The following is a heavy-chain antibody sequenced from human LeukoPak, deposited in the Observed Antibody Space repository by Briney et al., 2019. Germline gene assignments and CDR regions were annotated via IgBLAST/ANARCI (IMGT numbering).Heavy chain of an antibody. Sequence: ASVKVSCKASGYTFTGYYMHWVRQAPGQGLEWMGWINPNSGGTNYAQKFQGRVTMTRDTSISTAYMELSRLRSDDTAAYYCARAYSSGWDIDYWGQGTLVTVSS. CDR1: GYTFTGYY. V-gene: IGHV1-2*02. D-gene: IGHD6-19*01. J-gene: IGHJ4*02. CDR3: ARAYSSGWDIDY. CDR2: INPNSGGT.